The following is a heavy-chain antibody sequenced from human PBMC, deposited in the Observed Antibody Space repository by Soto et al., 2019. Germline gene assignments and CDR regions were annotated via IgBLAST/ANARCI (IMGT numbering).Heavy chain of an antibody. CDR2: IIPILGIA. D-gene: IGHD1-1*01. CDR3: ARGTSEGFNWFDP. V-gene: IGHV1-69*02. Sequence: QVQLVQSGTEVKKPGSSVKVSCKASGGTFSSYTISWVRQAPGQGLEWMGRIIPILGIANYAQKFQGRVTITADKSTSTAYMELSSLRSEDTAVYYCARGTSEGFNWFDPWGQGTLVTVSS. CDR1: GGTFSSYT. J-gene: IGHJ5*02.